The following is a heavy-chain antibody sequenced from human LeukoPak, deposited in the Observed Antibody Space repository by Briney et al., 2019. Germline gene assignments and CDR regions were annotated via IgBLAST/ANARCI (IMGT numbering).Heavy chain of an antibody. CDR2: INSDGSDT. CDR3: ATSSSWYPVSSDH. CDR1: GFTFSSYW. V-gene: IGHV3-74*01. D-gene: IGHD6-13*01. Sequence: GGSLRLSCAASGFTFSSYWMHWVRQAPGKGPVWVSRINSDGSDTSYADSVKGRFTVSRDNAKNTLYLQMNSLRPEDTALYYCATSSSWYPVSSDHWGQGTLVTVSS. J-gene: IGHJ4*02.